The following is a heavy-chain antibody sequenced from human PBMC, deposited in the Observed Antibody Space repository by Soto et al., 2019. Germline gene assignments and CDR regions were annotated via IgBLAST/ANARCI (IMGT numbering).Heavy chain of an antibody. J-gene: IGHJ4*02. D-gene: IGHD3-22*01. V-gene: IGHV3-53*04. CDR1: GFTVSSNY. CDR2: IYSGGST. CDR3: ASASYYYDSSGYFGY. Sequence: GGSLRLSCAASGFTVSSNYMSWVRQAPGKGLEWVSVIYSGGSTYYADSVKGRFTISRHNSKNTLYLQMNSLRAEDTAVYYCASASYYYDSSGYFGYWGQGTLVTVSS.